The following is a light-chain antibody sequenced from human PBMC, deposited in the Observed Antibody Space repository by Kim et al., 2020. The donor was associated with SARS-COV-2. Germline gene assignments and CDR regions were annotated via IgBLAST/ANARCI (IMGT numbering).Light chain of an antibody. CDR3: QQSYSTPRT. CDR2: AAS. V-gene: IGKV1-39*01. CDR1: QSISSY. J-gene: IGKJ2*01. Sequence: DIQMTQSPSSLSASVGDRVTITCRANQSISSYLNWYQQKPGKAPKLLIYAASSLQSGVPSRFSGSGSGTDFTLTISSLQPEDFATYYCQQSYSTPRTFGQGTKLEI.